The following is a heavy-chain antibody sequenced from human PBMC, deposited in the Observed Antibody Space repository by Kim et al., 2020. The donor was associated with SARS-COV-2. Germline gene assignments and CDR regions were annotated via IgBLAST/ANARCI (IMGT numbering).Heavy chain of an antibody. J-gene: IGHJ4*02. V-gene: IGHV3-30*18. Sequence: GSLRLSCTATGFTFHNHGIHWVRQAPGKGLEWVAVISFDGSNKYYADSVKGRFTVSRDNSKNTSYLQMNSLRGEDTAVYYCAKGPPYYLPLFFEYWGQGTLVTVSS. CDR1: GFTFHNHG. D-gene: IGHD3-16*01. CDR2: ISFDGSNK. CDR3: AKGPPYYLPLFFEY.